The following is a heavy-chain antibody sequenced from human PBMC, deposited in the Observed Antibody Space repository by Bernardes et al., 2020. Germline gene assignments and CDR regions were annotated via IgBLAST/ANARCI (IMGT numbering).Heavy chain of an antibody. V-gene: IGHV3-23*01. D-gene: IGHD2-15*01. CDR1: GFTFSSYA. Sequence: GGSLRLSCAASGFTFSSYAMSWVRQAPGKGLEWVSAISGSGGSTYYADSVKGRFTISRDNSKNTLYLQMNSLRAEDTAVYYCAKDPGVVVAARGYRDYYGMDVWGQGTTVTVSS. J-gene: IGHJ6*02. CDR3: AKDPGVVVAARGYRDYYGMDV. CDR2: ISGSGGST.